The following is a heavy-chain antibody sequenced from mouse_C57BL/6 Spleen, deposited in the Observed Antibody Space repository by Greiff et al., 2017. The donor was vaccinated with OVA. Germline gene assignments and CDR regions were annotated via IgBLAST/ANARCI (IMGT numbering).Heavy chain of an antibody. CDR1: GFTFSSYG. CDR2: ISSGGSYP. Sequence: EVKLVESGGDLVKPGGSLKLSCAASGFTFSSYGMSWVRQTPDKRLEWVATISSGGSYPYYPDSVKGRFTISRDNAKNTLYLQMSSLKSEDTAMYYCARPPITTVVATGMDYWGQGTSVTVSS. V-gene: IGHV5-6*01. D-gene: IGHD1-1*01. J-gene: IGHJ4*01. CDR3: ARPPITTVVATGMDY.